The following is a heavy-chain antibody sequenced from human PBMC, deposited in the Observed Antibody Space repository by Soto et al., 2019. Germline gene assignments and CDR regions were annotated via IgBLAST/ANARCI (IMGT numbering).Heavy chain of an antibody. CDR2: ISYDGSNK. Sequence: PGVSLRLSCAASGFTFSSYAMHWVRQAPGKGLEWVAVISYDGSNKYYADSVKGRFTISRDNSRNTLYLQMNSQRAEDTAVYYCALRERYYYDSSGYPGPFDYWGQGTLVTVSS. CDR1: GFTFSSYA. J-gene: IGHJ4*02. D-gene: IGHD3-22*01. V-gene: IGHV3-30-3*01. CDR3: ALRERYYYDSSGYPGPFDY.